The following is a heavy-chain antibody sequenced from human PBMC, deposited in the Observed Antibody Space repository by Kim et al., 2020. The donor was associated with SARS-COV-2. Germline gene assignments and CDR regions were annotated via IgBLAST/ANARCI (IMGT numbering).Heavy chain of an antibody. V-gene: IGHV3-11*01. Sequence: GGSLRLSCAASGFIFSDSYMNWIRQAPGKGLEWLSYISSAGTSIYYADSVKGRFTISRDNAKNSLYLQMNSLRAEDSAVYYCARDLATSGWFGYSHPWG. CDR2: ISSAGTSI. J-gene: IGHJ5*02. D-gene: IGHD6-19*01. CDR3: ARDLATSGWFGYSHP. CDR1: GFIFSDSY.